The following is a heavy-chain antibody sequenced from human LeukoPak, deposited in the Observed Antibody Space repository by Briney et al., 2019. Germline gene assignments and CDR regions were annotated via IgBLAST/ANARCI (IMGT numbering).Heavy chain of an antibody. D-gene: IGHD6-13*01. J-gene: IGHJ6*02. CDR1: GFTFSSYS. CDR3: ARIHSSSWYGESGYGMDV. CDR2: ISSSSSTI. Sequence: GGSLRLSCAASGFTFSSYSMNWVRQAPGKGLEWVSYISSSSSTIYYAVSVKGRFTISRDNAKNSLYLQMNSLRAEDTAVYYCARIHSSSWYGESGYGMDVWGQGTTVTVSS. V-gene: IGHV3-48*01.